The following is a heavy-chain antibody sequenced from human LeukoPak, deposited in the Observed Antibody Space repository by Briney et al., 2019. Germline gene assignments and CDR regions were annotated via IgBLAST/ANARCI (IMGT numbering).Heavy chain of an antibody. D-gene: IGHD3-22*01. J-gene: IGHJ6*03. CDR1: GGSISSSSYY. CDR2: IYYSGST. CDR3: QGVVVNYYYYYMDV. Sequence: SETLSLTCTVSGGSISSSSYYWGWIRQPPGKGLEWIGSIYYSGSTYYNPSLKSRVTISVDTSKNQFSLKLSSVTAADTAVYYCQGVVVNYYYYYMDVWGKGTTVTVSS. V-gene: IGHV4-39*07.